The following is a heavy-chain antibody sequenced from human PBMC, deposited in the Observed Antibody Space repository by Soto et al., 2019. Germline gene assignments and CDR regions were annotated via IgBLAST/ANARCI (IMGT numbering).Heavy chain of an antibody. J-gene: IGHJ6*02. V-gene: IGHV4-61*03. CDR2: ISYTGRT. D-gene: IGHD7-27*01. Sequence: SETLSLTCIVSGDSVTSGSYYWTWLRQPPGKGLEWIGYISYTGRTKYSPSLQSRVTISVDTSKNDFSLNLSSVTAADTAVYFCAREWGLLPYYVMNVWGHGTAVTVSS. CDR1: GDSVTSGSYY. CDR3: AREWGLLPYYVMNV.